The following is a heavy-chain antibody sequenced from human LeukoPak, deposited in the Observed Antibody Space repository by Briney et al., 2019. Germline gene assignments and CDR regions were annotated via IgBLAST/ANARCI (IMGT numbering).Heavy chain of an antibody. J-gene: IGHJ6*03. CDR2: MNPNSGNT. CDR1: GYTFTSYD. CDR3: ASGSSGWFNYYYMDV. Sequence: ASVKVSCKASGYTFTSYDINWVRQATGQGLEWMGWMNPNSGNTGYAQKFQGRVTMTRNTSISTAYMELSSLRSEDTAVYYCASGSSGWFNYYYMDVWGKGTTVTVSS. D-gene: IGHD6-19*01. V-gene: IGHV1-8*01.